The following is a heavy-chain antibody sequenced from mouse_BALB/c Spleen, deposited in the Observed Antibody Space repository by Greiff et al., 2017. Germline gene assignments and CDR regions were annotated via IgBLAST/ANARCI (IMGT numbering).Heavy chain of an antibody. J-gene: IGHJ1*01. CDR3: ARGRVRGWYFDV. D-gene: IGHD5-1*01. Sequence: VQLQQSGPELVKPAPSVSISCTVSGYSFTSYVMHWVKQKPGQGLEWIGYINPYNDGTKYNEKFKGKATLTSDKSSSTAYMELSSLTSEDSAVYYCARGRVRGWYFDVWGEGTTVTVSA. V-gene: IGHV1-14*01. CDR1: GYSFTSYV. CDR2: INPYNDGT.